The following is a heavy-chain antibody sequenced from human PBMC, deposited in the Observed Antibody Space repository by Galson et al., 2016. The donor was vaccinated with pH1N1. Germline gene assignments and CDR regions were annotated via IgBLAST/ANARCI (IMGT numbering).Heavy chain of an antibody. CDR2: IYLSDSHT. CDR1: GYSLTNYW. Sequence: QSGAEVKKPGESLRISCEGFGYSLTNYWIVWVRQMPGKGLEWMGIIYLSDSHTTYSPSFQGQVTISADKSISTAYLERSSLKASDTATYYCASTRPQFRYFGWQKPHSFDYWGQGTLVTVSS. V-gene: IGHV5-51*01. D-gene: IGHD3-9*01. CDR3: ASTRPQFRYFGWQKPHSFDY. J-gene: IGHJ4*02.